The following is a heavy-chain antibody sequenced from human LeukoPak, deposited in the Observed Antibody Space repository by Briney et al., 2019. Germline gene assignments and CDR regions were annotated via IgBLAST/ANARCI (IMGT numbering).Heavy chain of an antibody. CDR1: GGSIRSGGYY. D-gene: IGHD5-12*01. CDR3: ARGEWLRLRGNNWFDP. CDR2: IYYSGST. V-gene: IGHV4-31*03. Sequence: SQTLSLTCTDSGGSIRSGGYYWSWIRQHPGKGLEWIGYIYYSGSTYYNPSLKSRVTISVDTSKNQFSLKLSSVTAADTAVYYCARGEWLRLRGNNWFDPWGQGTLVTVSS. J-gene: IGHJ5*02.